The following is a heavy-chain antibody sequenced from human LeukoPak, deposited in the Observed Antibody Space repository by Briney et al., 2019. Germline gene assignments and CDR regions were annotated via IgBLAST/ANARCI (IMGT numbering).Heavy chain of an antibody. CDR2: ISSTSSTI. CDR1: GFTFSSYS. V-gene: IGHV3-48*04. J-gene: IGHJ1*01. D-gene: IGHD3-9*01. CDR3: ARDILTGSQSRFQH. Sequence: GGSLRLSCAASGFTFSSYSMTWVRQAPGKGLEWVSYISSTSSTIYYADSVKGRFTISRDNAKNSLYLQMNSLRAEDTAVYYCARDILTGSQSRFQHWGQGTLVTVSS.